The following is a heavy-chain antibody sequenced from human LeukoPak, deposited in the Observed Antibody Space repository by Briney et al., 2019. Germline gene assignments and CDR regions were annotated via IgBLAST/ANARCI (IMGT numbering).Heavy chain of an antibody. CDR3: ATSGGAVVFDY. D-gene: IGHD6-19*01. CDR2: IYTSGST. J-gene: IGHJ4*02. Sequence: SETLSLTCTVSGGSISSGSYYWSWIRQPAGKGLEWIGRIYTSGSTNYNPSLKSRVTISVDTSKNQFSLKLSSVTAADTAVYYCATSGGAVVFDYWGQGTLVTVSS. V-gene: IGHV4-61*02. CDR1: GGSISSGSYY.